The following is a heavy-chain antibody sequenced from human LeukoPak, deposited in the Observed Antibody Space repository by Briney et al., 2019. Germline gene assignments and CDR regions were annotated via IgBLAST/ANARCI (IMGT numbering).Heavy chain of an antibody. CDR2: ISYDGSNK. J-gene: IGHJ4*02. Sequence: GGSLRLSCAASGFTFSSYAMHWVRQAPGKGLEWVAVISYDGSNKYYADSVKGRFTISRDNSKNTLYLQMNSLRAEDTAVYYCARGSLAQQLDEFDYWGQGTLVTVSS. CDR3: ARGSLAQQLDEFDY. V-gene: IGHV3-30-3*01. CDR1: GFTFSSYA. D-gene: IGHD6-13*01.